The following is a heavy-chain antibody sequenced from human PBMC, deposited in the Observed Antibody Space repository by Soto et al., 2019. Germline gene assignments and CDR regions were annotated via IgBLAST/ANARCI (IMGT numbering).Heavy chain of an antibody. CDR2: LRDIGGSP. Sequence: VQLLESGGGLVQPGGSLRLSCAASGFTFSTYAMSWVRQAPGKGLEWVSGLRDIGGSPNYADSVKGRFTISSDNSRNTLFLQMNSLRADASAVYYCARRLTIAGVAVAGLDYWGQGALVTVSS. CDR1: GFTFSTYA. J-gene: IGHJ4*02. V-gene: IGHV3-23*01. D-gene: IGHD6-19*01. CDR3: ARRLTIAGVAVAGLDY.